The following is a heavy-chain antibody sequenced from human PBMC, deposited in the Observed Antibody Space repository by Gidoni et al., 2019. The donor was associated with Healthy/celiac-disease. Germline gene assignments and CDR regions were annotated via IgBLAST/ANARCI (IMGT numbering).Heavy chain of an antibody. D-gene: IGHD6-19*01. CDR3: ASTLAAVAQSGHWFDP. Sequence: STYYNPSLKSRVTISVDTSKNQFSLKLSSVTAADTAVYYCASTLAAVAQSGHWFDPWGQGTLVTVSS. CDR2: ST. V-gene: IGHV4-39*01. J-gene: IGHJ5*02.